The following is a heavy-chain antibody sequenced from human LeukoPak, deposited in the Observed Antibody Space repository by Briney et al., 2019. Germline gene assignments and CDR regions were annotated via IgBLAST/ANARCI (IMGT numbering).Heavy chain of an antibody. D-gene: IGHD6-19*01. CDR2: ISYDGSNK. Sequence: GSLRLSCAASGFTFSSYGMHWVRQAPGKGLEWVAVISYDGSNKYYADSVKGRFTISRDNSKNTLYLQMNSLRAEDTAVYYCAKDRGRQWPVDAFDIWGQGTMVTVSS. V-gene: IGHV3-30*18. CDR3: AKDRGRQWPVDAFDI. J-gene: IGHJ3*02. CDR1: GFTFSSYG.